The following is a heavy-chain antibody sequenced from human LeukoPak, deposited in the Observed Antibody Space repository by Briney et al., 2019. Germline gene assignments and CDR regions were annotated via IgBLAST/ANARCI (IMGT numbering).Heavy chain of an antibody. D-gene: IGHD4-17*01. V-gene: IGHV4-34*01. J-gene: IGHJ5*02. CDR2: INHSVSS. CDR1: GGSFSGYY. CDR3: ARCRSDYGDGRREWWFDP. Sequence: SETLSLTCAVHGGSFSGYYWSWIPHPPGTGLEWIGEINHSVSSNYNSFLKSRVTISVDTSKKQCSLKLSSVTAADTAVYYCARCRSDYGDGRREWWFDPWGQGTLVTVSS.